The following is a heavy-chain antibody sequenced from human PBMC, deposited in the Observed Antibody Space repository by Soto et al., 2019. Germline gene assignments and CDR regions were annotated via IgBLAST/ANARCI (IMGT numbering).Heavy chain of an antibody. Sequence: PSGTLSLTCNVSGASVSNGYWSWIRQPPGKGLEWIGFMYFGGSFNYNPSLTSRATISVETSKNQFSMKLTSVTASDTAVYYCARSYYDSTGFAVDPWGQGTLVTVSS. V-gene: IGHV4-59*02. CDR3: ARSYYDSTGFAVDP. D-gene: IGHD3-22*01. CDR2: MYFGGSF. CDR1: GASVSNGY. J-gene: IGHJ5*02.